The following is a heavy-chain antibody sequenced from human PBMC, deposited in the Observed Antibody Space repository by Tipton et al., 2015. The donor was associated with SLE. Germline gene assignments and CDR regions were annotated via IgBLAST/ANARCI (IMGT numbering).Heavy chain of an antibody. CDR3: ARGGNWNSDPDSFDI. CDR1: GGSLSSYY. V-gene: IGHV4-59*01. Sequence: TLSLTCTVSGGSLSSYYWSWIRQSPEKGLEWIGYIYYSGSTNYNPSLKSRVTISLDTSRNHFSLKLNSVTAADTAVFYCARGGNWNSDPDSFDIWGQGTMVTVSS. CDR2: IYYSGST. J-gene: IGHJ3*02. D-gene: IGHD1-7*01.